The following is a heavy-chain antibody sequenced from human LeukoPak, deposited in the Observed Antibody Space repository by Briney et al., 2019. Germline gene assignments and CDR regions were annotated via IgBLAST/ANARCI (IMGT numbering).Heavy chain of an antibody. J-gene: IGHJ4*02. CDR2: IYYSGST. CDR3: ARQTYYYDS. V-gene: IGHV4-34*01. CDR1: GGSFSGYC. Sequence: SETLSLTCAVYGGSFSGYCWSWIRQPPGKGLEWIGSIYYSGSTYYNPSLKSRVTISVDTSKNQFSLKLSSVTAADTAVYYCARQTYYYDSWGQGTLVTVSS. D-gene: IGHD3-22*01.